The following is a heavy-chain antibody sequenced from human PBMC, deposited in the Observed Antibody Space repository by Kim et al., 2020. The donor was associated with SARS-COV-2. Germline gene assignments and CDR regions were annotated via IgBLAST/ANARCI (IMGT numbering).Heavy chain of an antibody. V-gene: IGHV1-3*01. CDR2: INAGNGNT. J-gene: IGHJ6*02. D-gene: IGHD3-9*01. CDR1: GYTFTSYA. Sequence: ASVKVSCKASGYTFTSYAMHWVRQAPGQRLEWMGWINAGNGNTKYSQKFQGRVTITRDTPASTAYMELSSLRSEDTAVYYCARDFKLRYFDWLSTTDYGGMDVWGQGTTVTVSS. CDR3: ARDFKLRYFDWLSTTDYGGMDV.